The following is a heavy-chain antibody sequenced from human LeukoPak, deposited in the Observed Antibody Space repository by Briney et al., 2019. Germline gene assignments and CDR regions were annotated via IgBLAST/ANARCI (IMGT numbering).Heavy chain of an antibody. Sequence: GGSLRLSCAASGFTFDDYAMHWVRQAPGKGLEWVSGISWNSGSIGYADSVKGRFTISRDNAKNSLYLQMNSLRAEDTALYYCAKAQYYDSSGYLIDWGQGTLVTVSS. CDR3: AKAQYYDSSGYLID. V-gene: IGHV3-9*01. CDR1: GFTFDDYA. CDR2: ISWNSGSI. D-gene: IGHD3-22*01. J-gene: IGHJ4*02.